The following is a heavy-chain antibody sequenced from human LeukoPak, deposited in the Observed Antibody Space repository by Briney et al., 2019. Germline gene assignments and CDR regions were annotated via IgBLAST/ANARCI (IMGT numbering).Heavy chain of an antibody. V-gene: IGHV1-2*02. J-gene: IGHJ5*02. CDR2: INPNSGGT. CDR3: ARVGIDYENWFDP. D-gene: IGHD4-17*01. Sequence: GASVKVSCKASGYTFTGYYMHWVRQAPGQGLEWMGWINPNSGGTNYAQKFQGRVTMTRDTSISTAYMELSRLRSDDTAVYYCARVGIDYENWFDPWGQGTLVTVSS. CDR1: GYTFTGYY.